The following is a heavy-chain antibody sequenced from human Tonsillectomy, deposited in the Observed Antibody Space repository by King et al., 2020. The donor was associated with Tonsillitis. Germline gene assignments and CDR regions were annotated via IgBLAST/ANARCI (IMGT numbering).Heavy chain of an antibody. CDR2: ISGSGGST. D-gene: IGHD3-22*01. V-gene: IGHV3-23*04. J-gene: IGHJ4*02. CDR1: GFTFSDYA. Sequence: VQLVESGGGLVQPGGSLRLSCAASGFTFSDYAMSWVRQAPGKGLEWVSTISGSGGSTSYADSGKGRFTISRDNSRNTLYLLMNSLRAEDTAVYYCAKAPMTVVVITTFDYWGQGTLVTVSS. CDR3: AKAPMTVVVITTFDY.